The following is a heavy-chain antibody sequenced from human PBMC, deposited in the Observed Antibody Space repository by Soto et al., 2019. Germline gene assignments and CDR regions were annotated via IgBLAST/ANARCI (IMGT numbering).Heavy chain of an antibody. V-gene: IGHV3-30*18. CDR2: ISYDGSNK. CDR1: GFTFSSYG. Sequence: QVQLVESGGGVVQPGRSLRLSCAASGFTFSSYGMHWVRQAPGKGLEWVAVISYDGSNKYYADSVKGRFTISRDNSKNTLYLQMNSLRAEDTAVYYCANSLGWRNTAMASGPDYWGQGTLVTVSS. J-gene: IGHJ4*02. CDR3: ANSLGWRNTAMASGPDY. D-gene: IGHD5-18*01.